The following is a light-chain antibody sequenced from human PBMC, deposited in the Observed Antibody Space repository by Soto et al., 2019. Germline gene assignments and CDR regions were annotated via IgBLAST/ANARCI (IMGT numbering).Light chain of an antibody. CDR1: SSNFGAGYE. J-gene: IGLJ1*01. V-gene: IGLV1-40*01. Sequence: QYVLAQPPSVSWAPGQRVTISCTGSSSNFGAGYEVHWYKQVPGAAPTLVIFNNLNRPSGVPERFSGSKSGTSASLVISGLQAEDEADYYCQSFDSSLRVYVFGSGTKVTVL. CDR3: QSFDSSLRVYV. CDR2: NNL.